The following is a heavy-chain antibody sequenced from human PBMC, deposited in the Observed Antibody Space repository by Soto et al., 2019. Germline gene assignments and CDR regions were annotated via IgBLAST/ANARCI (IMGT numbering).Heavy chain of an antibody. D-gene: IGHD6-6*01. J-gene: IGHJ4*02. CDR2: ISYDGSNI. CDR1: GFTFSNYG. V-gene: IGHV3-30*18. CDR3: AKEKNIAARPYFDY. Sequence: GGSLRLSCAASGFTFSNYGMHWVRQAPGKGLEWVAVISYDGSNIYYADSVKGRFTISRDNSKNTLYLQMNSLRAEDTAVYYCAKEKNIAARPYFDYWGQGT.